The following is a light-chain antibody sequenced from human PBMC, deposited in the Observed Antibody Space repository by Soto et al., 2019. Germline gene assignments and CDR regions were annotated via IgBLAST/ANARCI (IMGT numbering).Light chain of an antibody. CDR2: EVS. V-gene: IGLV2-14*03. Sequence: QSALTKPASVNGSPGESITISCTGTSSDVGAYDYVSWYQQHPDKAPKLMIYEVSNRPSGVSNRFSGSKSVNTATLTISGLQADDEADYYCSSYTSSSTRVFGTGTKVTVL. CDR3: SSYTSSSTRV. J-gene: IGLJ1*01. CDR1: SSDVGAYDY.